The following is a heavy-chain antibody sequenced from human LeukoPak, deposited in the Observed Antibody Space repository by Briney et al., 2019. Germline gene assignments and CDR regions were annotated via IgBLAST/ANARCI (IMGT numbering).Heavy chain of an antibody. CDR1: GFPFSSYG. J-gene: IGHJ4*02. V-gene: IGHV3-30*03. CDR2: ISYDGSNK. Sequence: GGSLRLSCAASGFPFSSYGMHWVRQAPGKGLEWVAVISYDGSNKYYADSVKGRFTISRDNSKNTLYLQMNSLRAEDTAVYYCARDTEDYSNSGALYWGQGTLVTVSS. D-gene: IGHD4-11*01. CDR3: ARDTEDYSNSGALY.